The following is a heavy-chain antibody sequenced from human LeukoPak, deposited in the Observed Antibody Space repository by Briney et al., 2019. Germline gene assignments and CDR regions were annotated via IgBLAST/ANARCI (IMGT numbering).Heavy chain of an antibody. CDR2: IIPIFGIA. Sequence: SVKVCCKASGGTFSSYAISWVRQAPGQGLEWMGRIIPIFGIANYAQKFQGRVTITADKSTSTAYMELSSLRTEDTAVYYCARATRGIKDDFWSGFNWFDPWGQGTLVTVSS. V-gene: IGHV1-69*04. J-gene: IGHJ5*02. CDR3: ARATRGIKDDFWSGFNWFDP. D-gene: IGHD3-3*01. CDR1: GGTFSSYA.